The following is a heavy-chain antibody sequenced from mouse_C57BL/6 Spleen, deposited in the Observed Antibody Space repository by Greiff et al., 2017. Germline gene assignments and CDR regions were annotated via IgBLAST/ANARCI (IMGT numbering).Heavy chain of an antibody. V-gene: IGHV1-76*01. CDR1: GYTFTDYY. D-gene: IGHD1-1*01. Sequence: VQGVESGAELVRPGASVKLSCKASGYTFTDYYMNWVKQRPGQGLEWIARIYPGSGNTYYNEKFKGKATLTAEKSSSTAYMQLSSLTSEDSAVYFCARRIGFITTVVAHWYFDVWGTGTTVTVSS. J-gene: IGHJ1*03. CDR3: ARRIGFITTVVAHWYFDV. CDR2: IYPGSGNT.